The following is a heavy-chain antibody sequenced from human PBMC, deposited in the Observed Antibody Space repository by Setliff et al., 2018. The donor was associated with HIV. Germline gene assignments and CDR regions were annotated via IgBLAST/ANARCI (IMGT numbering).Heavy chain of an antibody. CDR3: AKRGYVSAWYDEPVQFYQHMDV. CDR2: IWTSSRI. V-gene: IGHV3-48*01. J-gene: IGHJ6*03. CDR1: GFTFSRYR. D-gene: IGHD6-19*01. Sequence: GESLKISCAASGFTFSRYRMNWVRQAPGKGLEWFSNIWTSSRISYGASVKGRFTISRDNAKNSLYLQMNNLRAEDAAVYYCAKRGYVSAWYDEPVQFYQHMDVWGKGTTVTVSS.